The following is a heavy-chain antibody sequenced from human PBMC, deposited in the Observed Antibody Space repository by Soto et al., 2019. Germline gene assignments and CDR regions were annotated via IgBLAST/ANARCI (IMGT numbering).Heavy chain of an antibody. CDR2: IYYSGST. V-gene: IGHV4-59*01. CDR1: GGSISSYY. CDR3: ARGDPLLWFGEKVYYGMDV. D-gene: IGHD3-10*01. J-gene: IGHJ6*02. Sequence: QVQLQESGPGLVKPSETLSLTCTVSGGSISSYYWSWIRQPPGKGLEWIGYIYYSGSTNYNPSLKSRVTISVDTSKNQVSLKLSSVPAADTAVYYCARGDPLLWFGEKVYYGMDVWGQGTTVTVSS.